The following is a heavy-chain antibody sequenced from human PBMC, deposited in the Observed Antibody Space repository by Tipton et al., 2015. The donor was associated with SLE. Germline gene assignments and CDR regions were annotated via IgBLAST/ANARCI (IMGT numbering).Heavy chain of an antibody. J-gene: IGHJ4*02. D-gene: IGHD3-3*01. CDR2: IYTSGST. Sequence: LRLSCTVSGGSISSGSYYWSWIRQPAGKGLEWIGRIYTSGSTNYNPSLKSRVTISVDTSKKQFSLKLSSVTAADTAVYFCARDGGLYDFDYWGQGTLVTVSS. CDR3: ARDGGLYDFDY. CDR1: GGSISSGSYY. V-gene: IGHV4-61*02.